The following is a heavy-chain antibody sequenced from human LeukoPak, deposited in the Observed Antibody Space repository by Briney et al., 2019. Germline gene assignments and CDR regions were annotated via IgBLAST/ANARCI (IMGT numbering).Heavy chain of an antibody. CDR3: AREGYYSGMDV. V-gene: IGHV3-74*01. J-gene: IGHJ6*02. CDR2: INSDGSGT. Sequence: GGSLRLSCAASGFTFSSYWMHWVRQDPGKGLVWVSRINSDGSGTTYADSVKSRFTISRDNAKNTLYLQMSSLRVEDTAVYYCAREGYYSGMDVWGQGTTVTVSS. CDR1: GFTFSSYW.